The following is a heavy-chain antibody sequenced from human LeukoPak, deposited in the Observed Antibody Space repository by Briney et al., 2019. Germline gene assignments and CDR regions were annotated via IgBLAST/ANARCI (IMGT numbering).Heavy chain of an antibody. CDR3: ARGSYSSSWYGAHYYYGMDV. Sequence: PSETLSLTCAVYGGSFSGYYWSWIRQPPGKGLEWIGEINHSGSTNYNPSLKSRVTISVDTSKNQFSLKLSSVTAADTAVFYCARGSYSSSWYGAHYYYGMDVWGQGTTVTVSS. CDR1: GGSFSGYY. CDR2: INHSGST. D-gene: IGHD6-13*01. J-gene: IGHJ6*02. V-gene: IGHV4-34*01.